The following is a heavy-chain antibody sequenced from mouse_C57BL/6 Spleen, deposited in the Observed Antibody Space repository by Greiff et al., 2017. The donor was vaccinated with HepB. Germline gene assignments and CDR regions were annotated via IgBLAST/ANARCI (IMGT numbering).Heavy chain of an antibody. V-gene: IGHV5-4*03. J-gene: IGHJ2*01. CDR2: ISDGGSYT. CDR3: ARIYDGYYLYYFDY. CDR1: GFTFSSYA. D-gene: IGHD2-3*01. Sequence: EVKLQESGGGLVKPGGSLKLSCAASGFTFSSYAMSWVRQTPEKRLEWVATISDGGSYTYYPDNVKGRFTISRDNAKNNLYLQMSHLKSEDTAMYYCARIYDGYYLYYFDYWGQGTTRTVSS.